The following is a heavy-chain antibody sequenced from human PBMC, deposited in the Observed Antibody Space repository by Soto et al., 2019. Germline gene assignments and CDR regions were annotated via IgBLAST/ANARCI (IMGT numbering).Heavy chain of an antibody. CDR1: GGSISSGGYS. V-gene: IGHV4-30-2*01. J-gene: IGHJ4*02. D-gene: IGHD6-19*01. CDR2: IYHSGST. CDR3: ARGRSGWGIDY. Sequence: QLHLQESGSGLVKPSQTLSLTCAVSGGSISSGGYSWSWIRQPPGKGLNYIGYIYHSGSTYYNPSLKSRVTISVDRSKNQFSLKLSSVTAADTAVYYCARGRSGWGIDYWGEGTLVTVSS.